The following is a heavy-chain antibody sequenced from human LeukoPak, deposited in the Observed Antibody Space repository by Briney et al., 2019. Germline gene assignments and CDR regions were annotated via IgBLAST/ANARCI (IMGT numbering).Heavy chain of an antibody. V-gene: IGHV3-74*01. CDR2: XXNDGSRT. D-gene: IGHD6-13*01. Sequence: PGGSLRLSCAASGFTSSSYWMHWVRQAPGKGLXXXXXXXNDGSRTSYADSVKGRFTISRDNAKNTLYLQTNSLRAEDTAVYYCARPTKEGSSWYWWFDPWGQGTLVTVSS. CDR1: GFTSSSYW. CDR3: ARPTKEGSSWYWWFDP. J-gene: IGHJ5*02.